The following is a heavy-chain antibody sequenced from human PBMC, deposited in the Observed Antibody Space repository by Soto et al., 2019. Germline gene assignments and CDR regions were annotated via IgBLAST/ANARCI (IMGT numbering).Heavy chain of an antibody. CDR3: ARQEGPGIAVAGYYFDY. Sequence: PGESRKVSVRGSVYSFTSYWIGGVRQMPGKGLEGMGRIDPSDSYTNYSPSFQGRVTISADKSISTAYLQWSSLKASDTAMYYCARQEGPGIAVAGYYFDYWGQGTLVTVSS. J-gene: IGHJ4*02. V-gene: IGHV5-10-1*01. D-gene: IGHD6-19*01. CDR1: VYSFTSYW. CDR2: IDPSDSYT.